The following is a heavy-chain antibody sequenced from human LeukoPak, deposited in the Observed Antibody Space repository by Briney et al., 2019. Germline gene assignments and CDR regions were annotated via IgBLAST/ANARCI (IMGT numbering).Heavy chain of an antibody. CDR3: ARDRSDILTGYYRGDYFDY. J-gene: IGHJ4*02. CDR1: RGSISSPKW. D-gene: IGHD3-9*01. CDR2: IYHSGSA. Sequence: SGTLSLTCTVSRGSISSPKWWTWVRQPPGKGLEWIAEIYHSGSANHNPSLKSRVTISVDTSKNQFSLKLSSVTAADTAVYYCARDRSDILTGYYRGDYFDYWGQGTLVTVSS. V-gene: IGHV4-4*02.